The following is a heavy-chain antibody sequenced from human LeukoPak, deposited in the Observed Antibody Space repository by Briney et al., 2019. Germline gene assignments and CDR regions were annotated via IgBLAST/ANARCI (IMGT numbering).Heavy chain of an antibody. V-gene: IGHV3-74*01. Sequence: PGGSLRLSCTASGFTFSSNWMHWVRQVPGKGPVWVSRINYDGTSISYAESVKGRFTISRDNAKNSLYLQMNSLRAEDTAVYYCASVRCRARFRTTYYGMDVWGQGTTVTVSS. CDR3: ASVRCRARFRTTYYGMDV. CDR2: INYDGTSI. D-gene: IGHD1-14*01. CDR1: GFTFSSNW. J-gene: IGHJ6*02.